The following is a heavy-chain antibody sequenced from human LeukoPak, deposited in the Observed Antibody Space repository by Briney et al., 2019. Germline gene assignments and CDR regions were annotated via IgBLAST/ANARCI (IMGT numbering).Heavy chain of an antibody. J-gene: IGHJ6*03. CDR1: GFTFSNYA. CDR3: AKESGDSTGYYYNYYYYYMDV. Sequence: QAGGSLRLSCAASGFTFSNYAMSWVRQAPGKGLEWVSGISGSGGSTYYADSVKGRFTISRDNSKNTLYLQMNSLRVEDTAVYYCAKESGDSTGYYYNYYYYYMDVWGKGTTVTVSS. V-gene: IGHV3-23*01. CDR2: ISGSGGST. D-gene: IGHD3-22*01.